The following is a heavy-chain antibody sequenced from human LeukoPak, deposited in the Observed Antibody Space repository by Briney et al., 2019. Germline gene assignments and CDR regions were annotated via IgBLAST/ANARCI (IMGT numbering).Heavy chain of an antibody. V-gene: IGHV4-59*01. CDR3: ARGVSGGLFDS. CDR2: ISYSGST. CDR1: GDSISDYF. D-gene: IGHD3-10*01. Sequence: SETLSLTCTVSGDSISDYFCTWIRQPPGKGPEWIGYISYSGSTHYSPSLKSRVTLSVDTSKKQFSLNLSSVTAADTAVYYCARGVSGGLFDSWGQGSLVTVSS. J-gene: IGHJ4*02.